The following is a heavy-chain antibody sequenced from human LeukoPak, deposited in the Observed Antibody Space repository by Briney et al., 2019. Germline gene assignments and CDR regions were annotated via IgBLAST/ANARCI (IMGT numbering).Heavy chain of an antibody. V-gene: IGHV3-21*01. CDR1: GFTFSSYS. J-gene: IGHJ4*02. Sequence: GGSLRLSCAASGFTFSSYSMNWVGQAPGKGLDWVSSISSSSNYIYYADSVKGRFTISRDNAKNSLYLQLNSLRAEDTAVYYCAREGLRFLEWSSYYFDYWGQGTLVTVSS. CDR2: ISSSSNYI. D-gene: IGHD3-3*01. CDR3: AREGLRFLEWSSYYFDY.